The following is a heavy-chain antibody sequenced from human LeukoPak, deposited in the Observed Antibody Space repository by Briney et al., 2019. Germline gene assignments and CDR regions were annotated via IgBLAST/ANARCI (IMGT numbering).Heavy chain of an antibody. D-gene: IGHD3-10*01. Sequence: GGSLRLSCAASEFTFSTYNMAWVRQAPGKGLEWVSSISSSSRYINYADSVKGRFTISRDNAKNSLFLQMNSLRADDTAVYYCARVHPGSTSDYGSGSYGYWGQGTLVTVSS. CDR2: ISSSSRYI. V-gene: IGHV3-21*01. J-gene: IGHJ4*02. CDR1: EFTFSTYN. CDR3: ARVHPGSTSDYGSGSYGY.